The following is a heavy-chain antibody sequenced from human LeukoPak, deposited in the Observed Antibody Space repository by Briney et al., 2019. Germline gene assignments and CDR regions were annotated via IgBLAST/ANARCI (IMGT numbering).Heavy chain of an antibody. Sequence: SVTVSCTASGGTFSSYAISWVRQAPGQGLEWMGGIIPIFGTANYAQKFQGRVTITADESTSTAYMELSSLRSEDTAVYYCARDLPLYSYGVRDAFDIWGQGTMVTVSS. V-gene: IGHV1-69*01. CDR3: ARDLPLYSYGVRDAFDI. CDR1: GGTFSSYA. J-gene: IGHJ3*02. CDR2: IIPIFGTA. D-gene: IGHD5-18*01.